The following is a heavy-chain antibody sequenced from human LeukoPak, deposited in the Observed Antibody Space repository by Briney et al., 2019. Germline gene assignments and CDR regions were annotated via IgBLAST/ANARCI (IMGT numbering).Heavy chain of an antibody. CDR3: ARGVYDSSGYYYQSPYYFDY. CDR1: GESFSGYY. J-gene: IGHJ4*02. V-gene: IGHV4-34*01. D-gene: IGHD3-22*01. CDR2: INHSGST. Sequence: QPSETLSLTCAAYGESFSGYYWSWIRQPPGKGLEWIGEINHSGSTNYNPSLKSRVTISVDTSKNQFSLKLSSVTAADTAVYYCARGVYDSSGYYYQSPYYFDYWGQGTLVTVSS.